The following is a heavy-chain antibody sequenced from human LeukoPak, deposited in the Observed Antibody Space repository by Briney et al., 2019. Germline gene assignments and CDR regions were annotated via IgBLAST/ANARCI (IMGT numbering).Heavy chain of an antibody. CDR3: ARDRGYTFDY. V-gene: IGHV3-74*01. J-gene: IGHJ4*02. CDR1: GFTLSSYW. CDR2: IKSDGSSS. D-gene: IGHD3-22*01. Sequence: GGALRLSCAASGFTLSSYWMHWVRQAPGKGLVWVSQIKSDGSSSTYADSVKCRFTISRDNAKHTLYLQMNSLRAKDTAVYYCARDRGYTFDYWGQGTLVTVSS.